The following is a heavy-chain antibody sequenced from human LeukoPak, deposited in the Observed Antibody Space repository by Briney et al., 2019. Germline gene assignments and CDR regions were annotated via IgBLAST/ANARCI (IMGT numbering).Heavy chain of an antibody. CDR3: ARDRHDAFDI. J-gene: IGHJ3*02. CDR2: IYYSGST. CDR1: GGSISSYY. V-gene: IGHV4-59*01. Sequence: SETLSLTCTVSGGSISSYYWSWIRQPPEKGLEWIGYIYYSGSTNYNPSLKSRVTISVDTSKNQFSLKLSSVTAADTAVYYCARDRHDAFDIWGQGTMVTVSS.